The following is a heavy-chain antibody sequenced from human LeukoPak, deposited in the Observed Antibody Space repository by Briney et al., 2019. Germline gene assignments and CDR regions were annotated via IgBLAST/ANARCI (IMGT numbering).Heavy chain of an antibody. CDR1: GYSMSSGYY. V-gene: IGHV4-38-2*01. CDR3: ARKIVGPTHFDF. Sequence: SETLSLTCAVSGYSMSSGYYWGWIRQPPGMGPEWIGSIYHSGDTYYNPSLKSRVTISVDTSQNHFSLRLTSLTAADTAVYYCARKIVGPTHFDFWGQGALVTVSS. CDR2: IYHSGDT. D-gene: IGHD1-26*01. J-gene: IGHJ4*02.